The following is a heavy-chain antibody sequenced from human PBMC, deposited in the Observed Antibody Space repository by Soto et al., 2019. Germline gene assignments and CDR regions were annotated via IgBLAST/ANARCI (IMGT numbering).Heavy chain of an antibody. D-gene: IGHD2-15*01. CDR3: AGGGRNVKDV. Sequence: GGSLRLSCAASGFTFSSYWMSWVRQAPGKGLEWVANIKQDGSEKYYVDSVKGRFTISRDNSKNTLYLQMNSLRAEDTAVYYCAGGGRNVKDVWGQGTTVTVSS. J-gene: IGHJ6*02. CDR1: GFTFSSYW. CDR2: IKQDGSEK. V-gene: IGHV3-7*02.